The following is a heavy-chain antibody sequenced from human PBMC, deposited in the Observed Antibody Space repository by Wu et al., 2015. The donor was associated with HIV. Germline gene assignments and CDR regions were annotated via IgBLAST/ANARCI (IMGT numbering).Heavy chain of an antibody. CDR2: ISAYDGNT. J-gene: IGHJ5*02. V-gene: IGHV1-18*01. D-gene: IGHD3-22*01. CDR3: ARVFEDSSGYYSWFDP. CDR1: GYTFTSYG. Sequence: QVQLVQSGAEVKKPGASVKVSCKASGYTFTSYGISWVRQAPGQGLEWMGWISAYDGNTNYAQKFQGRVTMTTDTSTNTAYMELRSLRSDDTAVYYCARVFEDSSGYYSWFDPSGPGNPGHRLL.